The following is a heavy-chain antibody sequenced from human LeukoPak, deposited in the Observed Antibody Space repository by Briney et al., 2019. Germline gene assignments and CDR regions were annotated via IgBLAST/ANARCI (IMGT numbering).Heavy chain of an antibody. D-gene: IGHD5-24*01. CDR3: ARVEQWLQSYSYYYGMDV. V-gene: IGHV1-69*13. J-gene: IGHJ6*02. Sequence: SVTVSCMASGGTFSSYAISWVRQAPGQGLEWMGGIIPIFGTANYAQKFQGRVTITADESTRAAYMELSSLRSEATAVYYCARVEQWLQSYSYYYGMDVSGQGTTVTAS. CDR2: IIPIFGTA. CDR1: GGTFSSYA.